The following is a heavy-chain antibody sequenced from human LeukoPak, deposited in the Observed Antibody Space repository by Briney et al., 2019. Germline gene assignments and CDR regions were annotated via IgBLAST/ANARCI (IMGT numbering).Heavy chain of an antibody. J-gene: IGHJ4*02. CDR2: IYYSGST. CDR1: GGSISSGDYY. CDR3: ARDSPIVVVPAAMTRGGSLYYFDY. D-gene: IGHD2-2*01. V-gene: IGHV4-30-4*01. Sequence: PSETLSLTCTVSGGSISSGDYYWSWIRQPPGKGLEWIGYIYYSGSTYYNPSLKSRVTISVDTSKNQFSLKLSSVTAADTAVYYCARDSPIVVVPAAMTRGGSLYYFDYWGQGTLVTVSS.